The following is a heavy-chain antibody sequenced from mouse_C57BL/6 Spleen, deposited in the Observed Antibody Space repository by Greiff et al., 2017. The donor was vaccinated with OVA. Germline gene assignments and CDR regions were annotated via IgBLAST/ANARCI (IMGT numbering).Heavy chain of an antibody. Sequence: VQLQQSGAELVRPGASVKLSCTASGFNIKDYYMHWVKQRPEQGLEWIGRIDPEDGDTEYAPKFQGKATMTADTSSNTAYLQLRSLPSEDTAVYYCTTRPYGSSYEWYFDVWGTGTTVTVSS. J-gene: IGHJ1*03. CDR2: IDPEDGDT. CDR1: GFNIKDYY. V-gene: IGHV14-1*01. CDR3: TTRPYGSSYEWYFDV. D-gene: IGHD1-1*01.